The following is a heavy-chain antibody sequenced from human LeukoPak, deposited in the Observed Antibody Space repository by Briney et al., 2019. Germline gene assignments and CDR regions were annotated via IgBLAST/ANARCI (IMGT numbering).Heavy chain of an antibody. CDR1: GGSISSYY. CDR3: AREDSSGYNRFYYFDY. D-gene: IGHD3-22*01. V-gene: IGHV4-59*01. CDR2: IYCSGST. Sequence: PSETLSLTCTVSGGSISSYYWSWIRQPPGKGLEWIGYIYCSGSTNYNPSLKSRVTISVDTSKNQFSLKLSSVTAADTAVYYCAREDSSGYNRFYYFDYWGQGTLVTVSS. J-gene: IGHJ4*02.